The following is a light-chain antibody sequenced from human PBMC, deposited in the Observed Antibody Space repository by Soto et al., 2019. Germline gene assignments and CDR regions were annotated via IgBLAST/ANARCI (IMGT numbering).Light chain of an antibody. CDR3: AAWDDSLRAVV. V-gene: IGLV1-44*01. J-gene: IGLJ2*01. Sequence: QSVLTQSPSASATPGQRVTISCSGSGSNIGTYAVNWYQQLPGTAPTLLIFRNHQRPSGVPDRFSGSKSGTSASLAISGPQSEDEADYYCAAWDDSLRAVVFGGGTKVTVL. CDR2: RNH. CDR1: GSNIGTYA.